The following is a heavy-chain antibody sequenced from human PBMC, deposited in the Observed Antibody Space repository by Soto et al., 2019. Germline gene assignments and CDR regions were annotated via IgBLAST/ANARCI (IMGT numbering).Heavy chain of an antibody. CDR1: DFNLGHFG. CDR3: AKELISFGGVKSPYYYYALDV. V-gene: IGHV3-30*18. J-gene: IGHJ6*02. Sequence: GGSLRLSCAASDFNLGHFGMHWVRQAPGKGLEWVAVMSYDGALKTYADSVRGRFTISRDNFNNTLHLQMNSLRAEDTAVYFCAKELISFGGVKSPYYYYALDVWAKGPRSPSP. D-gene: IGHD3-16*01. CDR2: MSYDGALK.